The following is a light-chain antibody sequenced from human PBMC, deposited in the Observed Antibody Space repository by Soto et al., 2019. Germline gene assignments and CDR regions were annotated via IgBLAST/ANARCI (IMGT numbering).Light chain of an antibody. Sequence: EIVLAQSPATRSLSPGERATLSCRASQSVSTYLAWYQQKPGQPPRLLIYGAFNRAAGIPARFSGSASGTDFTLTISSLEPEDSAVYYCQQRNLWPPVTFGQGTRLE. J-gene: IGKJ5*01. CDR2: GAF. CDR1: QSVSTY. CDR3: QQRNLWPPVT. V-gene: IGKV3-11*01.